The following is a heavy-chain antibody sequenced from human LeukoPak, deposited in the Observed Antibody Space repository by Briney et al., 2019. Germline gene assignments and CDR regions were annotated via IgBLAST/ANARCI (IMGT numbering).Heavy chain of an antibody. D-gene: IGHD1-1*01. Sequence: PGGSLRLSCAASGFTFSSYAMSWVRQAPGKGLEWVSTISGGGGGTWYADSVKGRFTISRDNSKNTVEVQLNSLRAEDTAVYYCAKFRGSERTVIDCWGQGTLVTVSS. CDR2: ISGGGGGT. J-gene: IGHJ4*02. V-gene: IGHV3-23*01. CDR1: GFTFSSYA. CDR3: AKFRGSERTVIDC.